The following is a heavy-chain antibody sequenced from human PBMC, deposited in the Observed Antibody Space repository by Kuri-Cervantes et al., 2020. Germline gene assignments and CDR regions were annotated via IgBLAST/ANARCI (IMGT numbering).Heavy chain of an antibody. Sequence: ASVKVSCKASGYTFTSYGISWVRQAPGQGLEWMGWISAYNGNTNYAQKFQGRVTITADESTSTAYMELSSLRSEDTAVYYCARDPWAGTTGNWFDPWGQGTLVTVSS. J-gene: IGHJ5*02. CDR2: ISAYNGNT. V-gene: IGHV1-18*01. D-gene: IGHD1-7*01. CDR1: GYTFTSYG. CDR3: ARDPWAGTTGNWFDP.